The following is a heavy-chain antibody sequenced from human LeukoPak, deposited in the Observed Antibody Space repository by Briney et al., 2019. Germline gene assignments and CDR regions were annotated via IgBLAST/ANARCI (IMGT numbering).Heavy chain of an antibody. CDR3: ARPYCTNGVLPRWFDP. D-gene: IGHD2-8*01. Sequence: PSETLSLTCTVSGGSISSSSYYWGWIRQPPGKGLEWIGSIYYSGSTYYNPSLKSRVTISVDTSKNQFSLKLSSVTAADTAVYYCARPYCTNGVLPRWFDPWGQGTLVTVSS. CDR1: GGSISSSSYY. CDR2: IYYSGST. J-gene: IGHJ5*02. V-gene: IGHV4-39*01.